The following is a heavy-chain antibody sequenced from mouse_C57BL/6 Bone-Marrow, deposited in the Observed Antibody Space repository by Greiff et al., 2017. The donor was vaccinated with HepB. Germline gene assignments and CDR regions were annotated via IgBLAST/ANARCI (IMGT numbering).Heavy chain of an antibody. CDR2: IWGVGST. CDR3: ASETAQAPFAY. J-gene: IGHJ3*01. V-gene: IGHV2-6*01. CDR1: GFSLTSYG. D-gene: IGHD3-2*02. Sequence: VKLVESGPGLVAPSQSLSITCTVSGFSLTSYGVDWVRQSPGKGLEWLGVIWGVGSTNYNSALKSRLSISKDNSKSQVFLKMNSLQTDDTAMYYCASETAQAPFAYWGQGTLVTVSA.